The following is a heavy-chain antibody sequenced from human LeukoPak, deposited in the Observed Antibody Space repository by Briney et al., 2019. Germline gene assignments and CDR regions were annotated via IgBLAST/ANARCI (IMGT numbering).Heavy chain of an antibody. J-gene: IGHJ4*02. CDR2: INHSGST. Sequence: PSQTLSLTCTVSGGSISSGYYWSWIRQPPGKGLEWIGEINHSGSTNYNPSLKSRVTISVDTSKNQFSLKLSSVTAADTAVYYCARGLESSGWADDYWGRGTLVTVSS. D-gene: IGHD6-19*01. CDR3: ARGLESSGWADDY. V-gene: IGHV4-34*01. CDR1: GGSISSGYY.